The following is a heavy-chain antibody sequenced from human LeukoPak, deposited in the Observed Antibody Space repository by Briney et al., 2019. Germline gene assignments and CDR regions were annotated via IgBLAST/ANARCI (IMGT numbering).Heavy chain of an antibody. D-gene: IGHD6-19*01. V-gene: IGHV4-61*02. CDR1: GCTISSGSYY. CDR2: IYTSGST. Sequence: SETLSLNCTVSGCTISSGSYYWSWIRQPPGKGLQWIGRIYTSGSTNYNPSLKSRVTISVDTSKNQFSLKLSSVTAADTAVYYCARGHYSSGWYRGFDYWGQGTLVTVSS. CDR3: ARGHYSSGWYRGFDY. J-gene: IGHJ4*02.